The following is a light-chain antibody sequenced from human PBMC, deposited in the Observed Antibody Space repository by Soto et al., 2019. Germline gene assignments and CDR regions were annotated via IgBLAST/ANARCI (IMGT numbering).Light chain of an antibody. J-gene: IGLJ3*02. CDR1: NSNSGNNY. V-gene: IGLV1-51*01. Sequence: QAVVTQTPSVSAAPGQKVTISCSGSNSNSGNNYVSWYQQLPGTAPKLLIYEDDKRPSGIPDRFSGSKSGTSSTLAITGLQTGDEADYYCGTWDGSPNTVVFGGGTKVTVL. CDR2: EDD. CDR3: GTWDGSPNTVV.